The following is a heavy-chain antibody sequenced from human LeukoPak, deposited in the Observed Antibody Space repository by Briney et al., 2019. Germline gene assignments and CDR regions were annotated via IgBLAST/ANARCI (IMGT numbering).Heavy chain of an antibody. CDR2: INPNTGGT. D-gene: IGHD2-2*01. CDR1: GYTFTSYG. J-gene: IGHJ3*02. V-gene: IGHV1-2*02. CDR3: ARDRVPAAIAGSDAFDI. Sequence: ASVKVSCKASGYTFTSYGISWVRQAPGQGLEWMGWINPNTGGTNYAQKFQGRVTMTRDTSLSTAYMELSRLRSDDTAVYYCARDRVPAAIAGSDAFDIWGQGTMVTVSS.